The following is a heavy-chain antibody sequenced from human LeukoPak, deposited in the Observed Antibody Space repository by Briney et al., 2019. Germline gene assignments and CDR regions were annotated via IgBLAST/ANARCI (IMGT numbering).Heavy chain of an antibody. D-gene: IGHD5-18*01. CDR3: VKVSGYTYGYFDY. J-gene: IGHJ4*02. CDR1: GFTFDDYA. V-gene: IGHV3-9*01. CDR2: ISWDSGSV. Sequence: GGSLRLSCAASGFTFDDYAMHWVRQAPGKGLEWVSGISWDSGSVDYADSVKGRFTISRDNAKNSLYLQMNSLRAEDTALYYCVKVSGYTYGYFDYWGQGTLVTVSS.